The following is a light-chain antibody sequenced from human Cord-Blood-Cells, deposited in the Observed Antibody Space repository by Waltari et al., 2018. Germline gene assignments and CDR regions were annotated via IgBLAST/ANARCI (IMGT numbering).Light chain of an antibody. Sequence: EIVLTKSPGTLSLSPGESANLPCRASQSVSSSYLAWYQQKPGQAPRLLIYGASSRATGIPDRFSGSGSGTDFTLTISRLEPEDFAVYYCQQYGSSPEWTFGQGTKVEIK. CDR2: GAS. J-gene: IGKJ1*01. V-gene: IGKV3-20*01. CDR1: QSVSSSY. CDR3: QQYGSSPEWT.